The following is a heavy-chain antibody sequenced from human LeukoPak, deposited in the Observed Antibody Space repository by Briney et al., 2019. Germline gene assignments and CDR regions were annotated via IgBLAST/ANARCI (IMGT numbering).Heavy chain of an antibody. J-gene: IGHJ6*03. CDR1: GFTVSSNY. V-gene: IGHV3-53*01. CDR3: ARGGAAPTPYYYYYYMDV. D-gene: IGHD6-13*01. Sequence: GGSLRLSCAASGFTVSSNYMSWVRQAPGKGLEWVSVIYSGGSTYYADSVKGRFTISRDNSKNTLYLQMSSLRAEDTAVYYCARGGAAPTPYYYYYYMDVWGKGTTVTVSS. CDR2: IYSGGST.